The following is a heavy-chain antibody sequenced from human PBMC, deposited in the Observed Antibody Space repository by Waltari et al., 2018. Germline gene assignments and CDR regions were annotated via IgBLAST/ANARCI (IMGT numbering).Heavy chain of an antibody. CDR1: GYSFTSYW. J-gene: IGHJ3*02. CDR2: SVPGYSDT. D-gene: IGHD3-22*01. V-gene: IGHV5-51*01. CDR3: ARQGGYYYDSSEDAFDI. Sequence: EVQLVQSGAEVKKPGESLKISCKGSGYSFTSYWIGWVRQMPGKGLEWMGISVPGYSDTRYSPAFQGQVTISADKSISTAYLQWSSLKASDTAMYYCARQGGYYYDSSEDAFDIWGQGTMVTVSS.